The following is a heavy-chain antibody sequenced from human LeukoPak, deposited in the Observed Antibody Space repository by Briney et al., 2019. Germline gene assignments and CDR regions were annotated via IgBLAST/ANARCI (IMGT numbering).Heavy chain of an antibody. D-gene: IGHD6-19*01. V-gene: IGHV3-30*18. CDR1: GFTFSNNA. Sequence: GGSLRLSCAASGFTFSNNAMHWARQAPGKGLECVALISYDGSNKYYTDSVKGRFTISRDNSKNTLYLQMNSLRAEDTAVYYCAKDLGSGGWYSNYWGQGTLVTVSS. CDR2: ISYDGSNK. CDR3: AKDLGSGGWYSNY. J-gene: IGHJ4*02.